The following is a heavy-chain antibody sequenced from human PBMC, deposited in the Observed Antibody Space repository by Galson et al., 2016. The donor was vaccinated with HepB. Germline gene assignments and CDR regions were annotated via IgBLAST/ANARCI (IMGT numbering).Heavy chain of an antibody. CDR1: GFSLRTTGMC. CDR3: ARFRIAAAGAQARHNVFDY. J-gene: IGHJ4*02. Sequence: PALVKPTQTLTLTCTFSGFSLRTTGMCVSWIRQPPGKALEWLALIDWDDNKYYSTSLKTRLTISKDTSKNQVVLTMTNMESVDTATYFCARFRIAAAGAQARHNVFDYGGQGTLVTVSS. CDR2: IDWDDNK. V-gene: IGHV2-70*01. D-gene: IGHD6-13*01.